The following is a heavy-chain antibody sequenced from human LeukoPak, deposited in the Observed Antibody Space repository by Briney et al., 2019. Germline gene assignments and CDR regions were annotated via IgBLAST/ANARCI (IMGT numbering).Heavy chain of an antibody. CDR1: GFTFSSYA. D-gene: IGHD1-26*01. J-gene: IGHJ4*02. V-gene: IGHV3-23*01. CDR3: AKSSGSYRRPYDY. CDR2: ISGSGGST. Sequence: GGSLRLSCAASGFTFSSYAMNWVRQAPGKGLEWVSAISGSGGSTYYADSAKGRFTISRDNSENTLSLQMNSLRADDTAVYYCAKSSGSYRRPYDYWGQGTLVTVSS.